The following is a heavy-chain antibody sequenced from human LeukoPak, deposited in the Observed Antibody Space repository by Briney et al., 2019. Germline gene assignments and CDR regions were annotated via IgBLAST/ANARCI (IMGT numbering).Heavy chain of an antibody. D-gene: IGHD3-10*01. CDR2: ISGSGGST. Sequence: GGTLRLSCAASGFTFSTYVMSWVRQTPGKGLEWVSTISGSGGSTYYADSVKGRFTISRDNSKNTLYLQMNSLRAEDTAVYYCAKDLLVRGIMSPTEIDYWGQGTLVTVSS. J-gene: IGHJ4*02. CDR3: AKDLLVRGIMSPTEIDY. CDR1: GFTFSTYV. V-gene: IGHV3-23*01.